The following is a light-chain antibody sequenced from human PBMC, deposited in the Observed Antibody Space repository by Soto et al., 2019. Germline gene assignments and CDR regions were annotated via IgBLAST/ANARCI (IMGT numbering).Light chain of an antibody. CDR2: GTS. CDR3: QQYGSSPRM. J-gene: IGKJ1*01. Sequence: EIVMTQSPATLSVSPGRSATLSCRASQSVSSNLAWYQQKPGQAPRLVVYGTSNRATGTPDRFSGSGSGTDFTLTISRLEPEDFAVYYCQQYGSSPRMFGQGTKVDIK. CDR1: QSVSSN. V-gene: IGKV3-20*01.